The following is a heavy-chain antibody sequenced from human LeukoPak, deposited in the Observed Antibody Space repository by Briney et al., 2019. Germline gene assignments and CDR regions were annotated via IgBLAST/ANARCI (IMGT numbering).Heavy chain of an antibody. CDR2: ISYDGSYK. Sequence: GGSLRLSCAASEFTFRTYGMHWVRQAPGKGLEWVAIISYDGSYKFYADSVKGRFTISRDNSKSTLYLQMNSLRAEDTAIYYCAKDRYSSLNEIDYWGQGALVTVSS. D-gene: IGHD6-19*01. V-gene: IGHV3-30*18. J-gene: IGHJ4*02. CDR1: EFTFRTYG. CDR3: AKDRYSSLNEIDY.